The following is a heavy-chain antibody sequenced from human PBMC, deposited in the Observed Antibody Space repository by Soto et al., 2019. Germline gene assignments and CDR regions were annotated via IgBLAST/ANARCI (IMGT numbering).Heavy chain of an antibody. J-gene: IGHJ6*02. CDR2: IYYSGST. CDR3: ARGLGYTLSDSYYYYGMDV. V-gene: IGHV4-31*03. D-gene: IGHD5-12*01. CDR1: GGSISSSSYY. Sequence: SETLSLTCTVSGGSISSSSYYWGWIRQPPGKGLEWIGYIYYSGSTYYNPSLKSRVTISVDTSKNQFSLKLSSVTAADTAVYYCARGLGYTLSDSYYYYGMDVWGQGTTVTVSS.